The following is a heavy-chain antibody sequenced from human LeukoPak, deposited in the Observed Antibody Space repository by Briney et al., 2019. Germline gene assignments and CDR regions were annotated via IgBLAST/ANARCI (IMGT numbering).Heavy chain of an antibody. D-gene: IGHD6-13*01. J-gene: IGHJ4*02. V-gene: IGHV4-59*01. CDR3: ARVHTRQQLVRGDYFDY. Sequence: SETLSLTCTVSGGSISSYYWSWIRQPPGKGLEWIGYIYYSGSTNYNPSLKSRVTISVDTSKNQFSLKLSSVTAADTAVYYCARVHTRQQLVRGDYFDYWGQGTLVTVSS. CDR1: GGSISSYY. CDR2: IYYSGST.